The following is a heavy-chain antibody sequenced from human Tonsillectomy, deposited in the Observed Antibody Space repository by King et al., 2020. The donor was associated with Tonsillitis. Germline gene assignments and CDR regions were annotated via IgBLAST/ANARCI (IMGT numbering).Heavy chain of an antibody. CDR2: IWYDGSNK. CDR1: GFTFSSYG. Sequence: VQLVESVGGVVQPGRSLRLSCAASGFTFSSYGMHWVRQTPGKGLEWVAVIWYDGSNKYYADSVKGRFTISRDNSKNTLYLQMNSLRAEDTAVYYCARDGDYVAWYFDLWGRGTLVTVSS. CDR3: ARDGDYVAWYFDL. V-gene: IGHV3-33*01. D-gene: IGHD4-17*01. J-gene: IGHJ2*01.